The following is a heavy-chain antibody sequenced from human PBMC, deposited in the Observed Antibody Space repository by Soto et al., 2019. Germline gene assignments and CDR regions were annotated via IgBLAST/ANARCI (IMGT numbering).Heavy chain of an antibody. J-gene: IGHJ4*02. V-gene: IGHV3-30-3*01. Sequence: GSLRLSCAASGFTFSSYAMHWVRQAPGKGLEWVAVISYDGSNKYYADSVKGRFTISRDNSKNTLYLQMNSLRAEDTAVYYCARSLRFSAAADFDYWGQGTLVTVSS. CDR2: ISYDGSNK. CDR3: ARSLRFSAAADFDY. CDR1: GFTFSSYA. D-gene: IGHD6-13*01.